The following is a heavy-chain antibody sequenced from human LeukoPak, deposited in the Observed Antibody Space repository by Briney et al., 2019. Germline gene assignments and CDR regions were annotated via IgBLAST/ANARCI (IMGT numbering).Heavy chain of an antibody. CDR3: ASLGAPRDV. D-gene: IGHD3-16*01. Sequence: SETLSLTCTVSGGSIRSYYWSWIRQPPGKGLEWIGYIYYSGSTNYNPSLKSRVTISVDTSKNQFSLKLSSLTAADTAVYYCASLGAPRDVWGKGTTVTVSS. J-gene: IGHJ6*04. CDR1: GGSIRSYY. V-gene: IGHV4-59*08. CDR2: IYYSGST.